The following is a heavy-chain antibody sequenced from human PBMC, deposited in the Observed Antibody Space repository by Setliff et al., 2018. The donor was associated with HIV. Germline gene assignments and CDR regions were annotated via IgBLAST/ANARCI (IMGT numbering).Heavy chain of an antibody. J-gene: IGHJ4*02. CDR1: GGSITGYY. Sequence: SETLSLTCTVSGGSITGYYWSWIRQPPGKGLEWIGNIYHSGRTTYSPSLKSRVTISVNTSKKQFSLRLRSVTAADTAFYYCARQLYGDYSYFDYWGQGTLVTVSS. D-gene: IGHD4-17*01. V-gene: IGHV4-59*08. CDR2: IYHSGRT. CDR3: ARQLYGDYSYFDY.